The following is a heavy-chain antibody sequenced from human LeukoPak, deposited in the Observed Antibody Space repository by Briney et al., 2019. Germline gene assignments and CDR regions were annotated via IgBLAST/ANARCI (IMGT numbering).Heavy chain of an antibody. V-gene: IGHV3-30*04. CDR2: ISYDGSSQ. Sequence: QPGGSLRLSCTASGFIFSNYAIHWVRQAPGKGPEWVAFISYDGSSQYYADSVKGRFTISRDNAKNSLYLQMNSLRAEDTAVYYCAREGGGYNNRGFDYWGQGTLVTVSS. J-gene: IGHJ4*02. CDR3: AREGGGYNNRGFDY. CDR1: GFIFSNYA. D-gene: IGHD5-24*01.